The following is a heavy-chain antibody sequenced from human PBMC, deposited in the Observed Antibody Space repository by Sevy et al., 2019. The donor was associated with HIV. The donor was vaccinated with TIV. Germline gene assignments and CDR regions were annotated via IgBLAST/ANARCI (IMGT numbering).Heavy chain of an antibody. J-gene: IGHJ5*02. D-gene: IGHD2-15*01. V-gene: IGHV1-24*01. CDR3: ATVGLRYYSGASSYQGDWFDP. CDR1: GYTLTKLS. Sequence: ASVKVSCKVSGYTLTKLSIHWVRQAPGKGLEWMGDFDPQDGETIYAERFQGRLTMTVDTSRGTAYMELSSLTSEDTAVYYCATVGLRYYSGASSYQGDWFDPWGQGTLVTVSS. CDR2: FDPQDGET.